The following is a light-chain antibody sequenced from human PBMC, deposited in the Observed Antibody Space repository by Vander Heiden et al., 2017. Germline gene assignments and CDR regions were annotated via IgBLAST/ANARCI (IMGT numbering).Light chain of an antibody. Sequence: QSALTQPPSASGSPGPSVTISCTGTSSDVGAYNFVSWYQQHPGKAPKVMIYEVSKRPSGVPDRFAGSRSGNTASLTVSGLQPEDEAAYYCSSYAGSNTLVFGGGTKLTVL. V-gene: IGLV2-8*01. CDR1: SSDVGAYNF. CDR3: SSYAGSNTLV. CDR2: EVS. J-gene: IGLJ2*01.